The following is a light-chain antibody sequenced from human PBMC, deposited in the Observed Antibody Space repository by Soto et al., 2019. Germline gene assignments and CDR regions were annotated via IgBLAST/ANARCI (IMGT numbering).Light chain of an antibody. V-gene: IGKV3-15*01. CDR3: QQYNNWPQT. CDR1: QSVSSN. J-gene: IGKJ1*01. Sequence: EIVMTQSPATLSVSPGERATLSCRASQSVSSNLAWYQQKPGQAPRLLIYGASTRATGIPARFSGSGSGTEFTLTISSLQSEDFAVDYCQQYNNWPQTFGQGTNVEIK. CDR2: GAS.